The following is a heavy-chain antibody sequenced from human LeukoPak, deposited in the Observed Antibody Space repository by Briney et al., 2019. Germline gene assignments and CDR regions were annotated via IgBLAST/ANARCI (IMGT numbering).Heavy chain of an antibody. J-gene: IGHJ6*03. D-gene: IGHD3-22*01. Sequence: SETLSLTCAVYGGSFSGYYWSWIRQPPGKGLEWLGEINHSGSTNYNPSLKSRVTISVDTSKNQFSLKLSSVTAADTAVYYCARSGKTYYYDSSGSYMDVWGKGTTVTVSS. V-gene: IGHV4-34*01. CDR1: GGSFSGYY. CDR2: INHSGST. CDR3: ARSGKTYYYDSSGSYMDV.